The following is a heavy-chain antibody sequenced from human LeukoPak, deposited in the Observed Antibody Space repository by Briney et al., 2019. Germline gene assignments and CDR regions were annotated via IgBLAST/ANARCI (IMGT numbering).Heavy chain of an antibody. CDR2: INPDSGGT. Sequence: ASVKVSCKASGYTFTGYYMHWVRQAPGQGLEWMGRINPDSGGTNYAQKFQGRVTMTRDTSISTAYMELSRLRSDDTAVYYCARYLEADAFDIWGQGTMVTVSS. J-gene: IGHJ3*02. CDR3: ARYLEADAFDI. D-gene: IGHD1-1*01. V-gene: IGHV1-2*06. CDR1: GYTFTGYY.